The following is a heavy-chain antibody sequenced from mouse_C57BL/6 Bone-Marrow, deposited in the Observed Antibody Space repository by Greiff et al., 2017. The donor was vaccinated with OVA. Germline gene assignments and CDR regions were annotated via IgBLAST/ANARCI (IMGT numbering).Heavy chain of an antibody. Sequence: QVQLQQPGAELVRPGSSVKLSCKASGYTFTSYWMDWVKQRPGQGLEWIGIIYPSDSETHYNQKFKDKATLTVDKSSSTAYMQLSSLTSEDSAVYYCARYPAYWGQGTLVTVSA. CDR1: GYTFTSYW. J-gene: IGHJ3*01. CDR2: IYPSDSET. CDR3: ARYPAY. V-gene: IGHV1-61*01.